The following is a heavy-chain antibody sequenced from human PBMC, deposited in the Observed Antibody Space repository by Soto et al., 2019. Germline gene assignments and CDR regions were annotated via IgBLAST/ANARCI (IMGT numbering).Heavy chain of an antibody. CDR3: AREYYGSGRFDP. D-gene: IGHD3-10*01. CDR1: GGSISSYY. Sequence: QVQLQESGPGLVKPSETLSLSCTVSGGSISSYYCSWILQSPGKGLEYIVYIHYIGTPNYNPSLTSRVTISVDTSKNQFSLKLSSVTAADTAVYCCAREYYGSGRFDPWGQGILVTVSS. J-gene: IGHJ5*02. CDR2: IHYIGTP. V-gene: IGHV4-59*01.